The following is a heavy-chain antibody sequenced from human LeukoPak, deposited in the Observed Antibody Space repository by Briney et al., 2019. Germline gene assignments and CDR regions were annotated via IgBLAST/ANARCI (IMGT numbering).Heavy chain of an antibody. CDR2: INHSGST. D-gene: IGHD3-10*01. J-gene: IGHJ4*02. CDR3: ARRATNSRLSMVRGVIVAANNHHFDH. CDR1: GGSLSGYY. V-gene: IGHV4-34*01. Sequence: SETLSLTCAVYGGSLSGYYWSWIRQAPGKGLEWIGEINHSGSTNYNPSLKSRVTISVDTSKNQFSLNLSSVTAADTAVYHCARRATNSRLSMVRGVIVAANNHHFDHWGQGTLVTVSS.